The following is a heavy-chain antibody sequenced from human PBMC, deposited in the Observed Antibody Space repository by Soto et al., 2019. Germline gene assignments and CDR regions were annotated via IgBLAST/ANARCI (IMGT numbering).Heavy chain of an antibody. J-gene: IGHJ4*02. Sequence: SETLSLTCTVSGGSISRYYWSWIRQPPGKGLEWIGYMYNTGSTDYNPSLKSRVTISVDTSKNQFSLKLSSVTAADTAVYYCARQDSSGYGWGQGTLVTVSS. CDR3: ARQDSSGYG. CDR1: GGSISRYY. V-gene: IGHV4-59*08. D-gene: IGHD3-22*01. CDR2: MYNTGST.